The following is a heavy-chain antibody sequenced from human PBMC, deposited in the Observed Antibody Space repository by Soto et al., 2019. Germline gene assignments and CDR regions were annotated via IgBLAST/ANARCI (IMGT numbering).Heavy chain of an antibody. D-gene: IGHD3-3*01. CDR3: ARWLSSDFWSAYSNPYGYGMDV. CDR2: IGTAGDT. J-gene: IGHJ6*02. V-gene: IGHV3-13*01. CDR1: GFTFSSYD. Sequence: GGSLRLSCAASGFTFSSYDMHWVRQATGKGLEWVSAIGTAGDTYYPGSVKGRFTISRENAKNSLYLQMNSLRAGDTAVYYCARWLSSDFWSAYSNPYGYGMDVWGQGTTVTVSS.